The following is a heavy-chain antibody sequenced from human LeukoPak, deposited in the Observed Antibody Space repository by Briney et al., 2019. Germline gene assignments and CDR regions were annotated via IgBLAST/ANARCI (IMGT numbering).Heavy chain of an antibody. CDR2: ISSSGSTI. CDR3: AKEEYSSSGTDWFDP. CDR1: GFTFSDYY. Sequence: GGSLRLSCAASGFTFSDYYMSWIRQAPGKGLEWVSYISSSGSTIYYADSVKGRFTISRDNAKNSLYLQMNSLRAEDTAVYYCAKEEYSSSGTDWFDPWGQGTLVTVSS. D-gene: IGHD6-13*01. V-gene: IGHV3-11*01. J-gene: IGHJ5*02.